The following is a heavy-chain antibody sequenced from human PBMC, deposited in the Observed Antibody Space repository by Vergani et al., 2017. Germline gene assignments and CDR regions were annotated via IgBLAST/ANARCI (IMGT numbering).Heavy chain of an antibody. Sequence: QVQLVQSGAEVKKPGSSVKFSCKASGVTFSSYAISWVRQAPGQGLEWMGGIIPIFGTANYAQKFQGRVTITADESTSTAYMEMSSLRSEDTAVYYCARDRRDGYADYWGQGTLVTVSS. V-gene: IGHV1-69*01. D-gene: IGHD5-24*01. J-gene: IGHJ4*02. CDR3: ARDRRDGYADY. CDR1: GVTFSSYA. CDR2: IIPIFGTA.